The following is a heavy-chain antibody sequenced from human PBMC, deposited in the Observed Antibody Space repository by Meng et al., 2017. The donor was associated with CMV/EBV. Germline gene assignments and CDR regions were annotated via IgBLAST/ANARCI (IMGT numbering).Heavy chain of an antibody. CDR2: ISGSGGST. CDR3: AKGSGSGSYNEDYYGMDV. D-gene: IGHD1-26*01. Sequence: GESLKISCAASGFIFSNYAMSWVRQAPGKGLEWVSAISGSGGSTYYADSVKGRFTISRDNSKNTLYLQMNSLRAEDTAVYYCAKGSGSGSYNEDYYGMDVWGQGTTVTVSS. V-gene: IGHV3-23*01. CDR1: GFIFSNYA. J-gene: IGHJ6*02.